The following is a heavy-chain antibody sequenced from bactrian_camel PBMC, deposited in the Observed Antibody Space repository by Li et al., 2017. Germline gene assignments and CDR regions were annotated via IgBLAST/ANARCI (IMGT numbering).Heavy chain of an antibody. V-gene: IGHV3S40*01. CDR1: TFNYRRAY. Sequence: DVQLVESGGGSVLAGGSLRLSCAASTFNYRRAYMGWFRQAPGKEREGVAAIALRSGRTWYGDSVMGRFTVTQEHGENTVYLQMNSLQPEDTAMYYCAAAATLLPLDEYKYWGQGTQVTVS. CDR3: AAAATLLPLDEYKY. J-gene: IGHJ4*01. CDR2: IALRSGRT. D-gene: IGHD3*01.